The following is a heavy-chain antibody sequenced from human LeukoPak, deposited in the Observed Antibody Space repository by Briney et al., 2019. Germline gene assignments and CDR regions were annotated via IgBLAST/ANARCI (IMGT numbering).Heavy chain of an antibody. Sequence: GGSLRLSCAASGFTFSSYAMHWVRQAPGKGLEWVAVISYDGSNKYYADSVKGRFTISRDNSKNTLYLQMNSLRAEDTAVYYCAREVPHDSSGYYPGDYWGQGTLVTVSS. CDR3: AREVPHDSSGYYPGDY. V-gene: IGHV3-30-3*01. CDR2: ISYDGSNK. J-gene: IGHJ4*02. D-gene: IGHD3-22*01. CDR1: GFTFSSYA.